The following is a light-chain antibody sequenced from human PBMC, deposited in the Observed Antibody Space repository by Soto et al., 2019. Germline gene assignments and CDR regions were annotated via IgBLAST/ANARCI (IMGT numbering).Light chain of an antibody. V-gene: IGKV3-20*01. Sequence: VLKQSPGTLSLSPGERATLSCRASQRVSSSSLAWYQPKHGQAPRLLIYGASRRATGSPAQFRGSGSGTDFTLTISRLEPEDFAVYYWQQQVTVGQGTRLEIK. CDR3: QQQVT. CDR1: QRVSSSS. J-gene: IGKJ5*01. CDR2: GAS.